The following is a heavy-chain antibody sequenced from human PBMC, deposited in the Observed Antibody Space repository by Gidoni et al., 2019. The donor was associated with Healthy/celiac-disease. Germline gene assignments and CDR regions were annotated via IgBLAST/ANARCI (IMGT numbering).Heavy chain of an antibody. J-gene: IGHJ5*02. V-gene: IGHV3-21*01. CDR2: ISSSISYI. D-gene: IGHD6-6*01. Sequence: EVQRVESGGGLVKPGGALTLSGAASGFTFSSYSMNWLRQAPGQGLEWGSSISSSISYIYSADPVKGRFTISRDNATNSLSLQMISLRAEDTAVYYCASAGSSVPWGQGTLVTVSS. CDR3: ASAGSSVP. CDR1: GFTFSSYS.